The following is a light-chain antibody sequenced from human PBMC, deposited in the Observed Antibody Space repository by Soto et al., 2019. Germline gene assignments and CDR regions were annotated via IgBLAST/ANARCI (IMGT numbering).Light chain of an antibody. CDR1: SSDVGAYKY. Sequence: QSALTQPASVSGSPGQSISISCTGTSSDVGAYKYVSWYQQHPGKAPRLMISEVSIRPSGFSNRFSGSESGNTASLTISGVQAEDEASYYCSSYTSTGTVVFGGGTKLTVL. CDR2: EVS. CDR3: SSYTSTGTVV. J-gene: IGLJ2*01. V-gene: IGLV2-14*01.